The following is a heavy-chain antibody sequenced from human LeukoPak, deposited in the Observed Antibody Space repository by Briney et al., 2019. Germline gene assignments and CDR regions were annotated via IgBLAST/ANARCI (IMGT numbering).Heavy chain of an antibody. Sequence: ASLKVSCKASGYTFTGYGISWVRQAPGQGLEWMGWISAYNGNTNYAQKLQGRVTMTTDTSTSTAYMELRSLRSDDTAVYYCARDLYYASFDYWGQGTLVTVSS. V-gene: IGHV1-18*01. CDR1: GYTFTGYG. D-gene: IGHD2-8*01. CDR2: ISAYNGNT. CDR3: ARDLYYASFDY. J-gene: IGHJ4*01.